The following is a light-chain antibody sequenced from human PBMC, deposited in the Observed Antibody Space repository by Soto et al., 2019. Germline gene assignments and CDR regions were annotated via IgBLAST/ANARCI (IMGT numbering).Light chain of an antibody. V-gene: IGLV2-14*03. CDR3: NSFTTTNTYV. CDR2: DVS. Sequence: LTQPASVSGSPGQSITISCTGASSDVGAFDHVSWYQQHPGKVPRLLIYDVSSRPSGVSDRFSGSKSGNTASLTISGLQAEDEADYYCNSFTTTNTYVFGTGTKVTVL. CDR1: SSDVGAFDH. J-gene: IGLJ1*01.